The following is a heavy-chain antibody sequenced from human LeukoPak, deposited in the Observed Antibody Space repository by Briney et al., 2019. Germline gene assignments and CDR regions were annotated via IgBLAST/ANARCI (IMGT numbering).Heavy chain of an antibody. J-gene: IGHJ6*02. Sequence: GGSLRLSCAASGFTLSSYSMNWVRQAPGKGLEWVSYISSSSSTIYYADSVKGQFTISRDNAKNSLYLQMNSLRDEDTAVYYCARVQPPPTVVTPRYYYYGMDVWGQGTTVTVSS. V-gene: IGHV3-48*02. CDR3: ARVQPPPTVVTPRYYYYGMDV. CDR2: ISSSSSTI. CDR1: GFTLSSYS. D-gene: IGHD4-23*01.